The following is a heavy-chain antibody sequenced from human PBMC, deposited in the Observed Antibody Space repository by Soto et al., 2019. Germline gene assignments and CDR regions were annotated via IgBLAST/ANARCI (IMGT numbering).Heavy chain of an antibody. CDR2: ISGSGGST. D-gene: IGHD3-3*01. CDR3: AKGSSDYDFWSGYSGHDY. CDR1: GFTFSSYA. V-gene: IGHV3-23*01. Sequence: EVQLLESGGGLVQPGGSLRLSCAASGFTFSSYAMSWVRQAPGKGLEWVSAISGSGGSTYYADSVKGRFTISRDNSKNKLYLQMNSLRAEDTAVYYCAKGSSDYDFWSGYSGHDYWGQGTLVTVSS. J-gene: IGHJ4*02.